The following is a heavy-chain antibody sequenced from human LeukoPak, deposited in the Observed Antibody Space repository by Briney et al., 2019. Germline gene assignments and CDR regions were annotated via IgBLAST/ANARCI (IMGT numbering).Heavy chain of an antibody. D-gene: IGHD1-26*01. V-gene: IGHV3-21*01. CDR2: ISSDGDYI. CDR3: ARGPATRVYYFDY. CDR1: GFTFNSYS. J-gene: IGHJ4*02. Sequence: GGSLRLSCAASGFTFNSYSLSWVRQAPGKGLEWVSSISSDGDYIYYADSLKGQFTISRDNAKNSLYLQMNNLRAEDTAVYYCARGPATRVYYFDYWGQGTLVTVSS.